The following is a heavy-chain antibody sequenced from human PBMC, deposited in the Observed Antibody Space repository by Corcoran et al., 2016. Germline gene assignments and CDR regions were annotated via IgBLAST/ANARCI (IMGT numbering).Heavy chain of an antibody. CDR1: GYSVTGYH. V-gene: IGHV1-2*02. CDR3: ATNYGFWI. J-gene: IGHJ4*02. Sequence: QVHLVQSGAEVKKPVAAGKGSGKASGYSVTGYHLHWVRQAPGQGPEWMGWISPSGGTNYADNFQGRVTMTRAPSITTAYMELRRLNSDDSAVYYCATNYGFWIWGQGTLVTVSS. D-gene: IGHD3-3*01. CDR2: ISPSGGT.